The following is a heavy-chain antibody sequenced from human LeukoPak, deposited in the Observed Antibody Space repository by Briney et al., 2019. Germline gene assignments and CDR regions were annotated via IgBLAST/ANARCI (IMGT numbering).Heavy chain of an antibody. J-gene: IGHJ3*02. CDR1: GFTVSNNF. V-gene: IGHV3-53*01. CDR3: AREENGGVYDDGFDI. CDR2: IHTDGNA. Sequence: GGSLRLSCAASGFTVSNNFMYWVRQAPGKGLEWVSVIHTDGNAFYADSVEGRFTISRDNFKNTVYLQMSSLRAEDTAVYYCAREENGGVYDDGFDIWGQGTMVTVSS. D-gene: IGHD5/OR15-5a*01.